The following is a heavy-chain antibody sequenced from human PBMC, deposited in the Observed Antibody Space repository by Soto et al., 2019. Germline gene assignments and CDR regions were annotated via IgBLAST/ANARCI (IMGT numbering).Heavy chain of an antibody. Sequence: PSETLSLTCDVSGGSISGGGYSWTWIRQPPGKGLEWIAYIFPSGSTYYSPSLRSRVTMSVDRSKNQFSLKLSSVTAADTAVYYCARAPTIRGIVYYGMDVWGQGTTVTVSS. D-gene: IGHD3-10*01. J-gene: IGHJ6*02. CDR2: IFPSGST. CDR3: ARAPTIRGIVYYGMDV. V-gene: IGHV4-30-2*01. CDR1: GGSISGGGYS.